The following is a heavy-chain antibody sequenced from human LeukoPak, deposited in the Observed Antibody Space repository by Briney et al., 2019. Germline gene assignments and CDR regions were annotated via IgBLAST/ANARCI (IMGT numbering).Heavy chain of an antibody. CDR1: GGTISSGGYY. CDR3: ARDMTTVTYAFDI. CDR2: IYYSGST. J-gene: IGHJ3*02. Sequence: SETLSLTCTVSGGTISSGGYYWSWIRQHPGKGLEWIGYIYYSGSTYYNPSLKSRVTISVDTSKNQFSLKLSSVTAADTAVYYCARDMTTVTYAFDIWGQGTMVTVSS. V-gene: IGHV4-31*03. D-gene: IGHD4-11*01.